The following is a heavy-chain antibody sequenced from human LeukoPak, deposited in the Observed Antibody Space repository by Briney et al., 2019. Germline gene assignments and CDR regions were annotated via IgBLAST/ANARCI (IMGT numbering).Heavy chain of an antibody. V-gene: IGHV3-30*18. J-gene: IGHJ6*02. D-gene: IGHD3-22*01. CDR2: ISYDGSNK. CDR3: AKAVSSGYSYPINYYYGMDV. CDR1: GSTFSSYG. Sequence: GRSLRLSCAASGSTFSSYGMHWVRQAPGKGLEWVAVISYDGSNKYYADSVKGRFTISRDNSKNTLYLQMNSLRAEDTAVYYCAKAVSSGYSYPINYYYGMDVWGQGTTVTVSS.